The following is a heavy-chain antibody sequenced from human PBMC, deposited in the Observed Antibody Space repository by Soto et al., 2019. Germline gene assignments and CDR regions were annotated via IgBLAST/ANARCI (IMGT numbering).Heavy chain of an antibody. Sequence: EVHLLESGGGLVQPGGSLRLSCAASGFTFSTYAMNWVRQTPGKGLEWVSGISGGSGGGSTYYADSVKGRFTISRDSSKNTVYLQMNGLRAEDTAVYYCAKAYSSGWDFFDYWGQGTVVTVSS. CDR1: GFTFSTYA. V-gene: IGHV3-23*01. J-gene: IGHJ4*02. D-gene: IGHD6-19*01. CDR3: AKAYSSGWDFFDY. CDR2: ISGGSGGGST.